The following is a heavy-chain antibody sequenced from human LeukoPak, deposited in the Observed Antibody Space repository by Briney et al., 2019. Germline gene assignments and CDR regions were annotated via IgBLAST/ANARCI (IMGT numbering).Heavy chain of an antibody. V-gene: IGHV1-69*13. J-gene: IGHJ4*02. CDR2: IIPIFGTA. D-gene: IGHD3-3*01. CDR3: ARATSGEWFESKDVFDY. CDR1: GGTFSSYA. Sequence: PVKVSCKAFGGTFSSYAISWVRQAPGQGLEWMGGIIPIFGTANYAQKFQGRVTITADESTSTAYMELSSLRSEDTAVYYCARATSGEWFESKDVFDYWGQGTLVTVSS.